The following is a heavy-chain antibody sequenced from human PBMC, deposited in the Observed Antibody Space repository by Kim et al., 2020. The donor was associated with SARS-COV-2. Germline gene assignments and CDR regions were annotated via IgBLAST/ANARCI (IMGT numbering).Heavy chain of an antibody. CDR2: IWYDGSNK. D-gene: IGHD2-15*01. V-gene: IGHV3-33*01. Sequence: GGSLRLSCAASGFTFSSYGMHWVRQAPGKGLEWVAVIWYDGSNKYYADSVKGRFTISRDNSKNTLYLQMNSLRAEDTAVYYCARAGTPDLKALYYYYGMDVWGQGTTVTVSS. CDR3: ARAGTPDLKALYYYYGMDV. J-gene: IGHJ6*01. CDR1: GFTFSSYG.